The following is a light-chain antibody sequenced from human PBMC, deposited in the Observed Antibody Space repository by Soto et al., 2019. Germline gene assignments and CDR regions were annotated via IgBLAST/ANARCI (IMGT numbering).Light chain of an antibody. V-gene: IGKV2-28*01. Sequence: DIVLTQSPPSLPAPPVDPASISFRSSQILLHTNGYNYLDWYLQKPGQSPHLLIYLGSNRASWVPDRFRGSGSGTDFTPKISRVEAEDVGVYYCMQALQTPITFGQGTRLEIK. CDR2: LGS. CDR1: QILLHTNGYNY. J-gene: IGKJ5*01. CDR3: MQALQTPIT.